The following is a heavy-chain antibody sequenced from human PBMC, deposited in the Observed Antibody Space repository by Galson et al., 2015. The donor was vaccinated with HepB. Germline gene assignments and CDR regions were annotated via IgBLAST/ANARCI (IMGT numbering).Heavy chain of an antibody. CDR1: AYTFTGYD. CDR2: LNPDSGAT. V-gene: IGHV1-8*01. D-gene: IGHD3-10*01. Sequence: SVKVSCKASAYTFTGYDINWVRQATGQGLEWMGWLNPDSGATDYAQQFRGRVTMTRDTSINTAYMELSSLRSDDTAVYYCARDSHGWFGPDFWGQGTLVTVSS. CDR3: ARDSHGWFGPDF. J-gene: IGHJ4*02.